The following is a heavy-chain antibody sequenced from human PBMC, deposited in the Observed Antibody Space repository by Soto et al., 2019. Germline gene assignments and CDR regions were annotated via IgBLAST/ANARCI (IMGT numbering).Heavy chain of an antibody. CDR3: NTYFCSTMIVIRFDY. D-gene: IGHD3-22*01. CDR1: GFTFTNAW. CDR2: IKSKTAGGTT. V-gene: IGHV3-15*07. Sequence: EGSLRLSCAASGFTFTNAWINWVRQAPGKGLEWVGRIKSKTAGGTTDFAAPVKGRFAISRDDSKNMVYLKMNSLKTEDKALYYCNTYFCSTMIVIRFDYWCHGILVTVS. J-gene: IGHJ4*01.